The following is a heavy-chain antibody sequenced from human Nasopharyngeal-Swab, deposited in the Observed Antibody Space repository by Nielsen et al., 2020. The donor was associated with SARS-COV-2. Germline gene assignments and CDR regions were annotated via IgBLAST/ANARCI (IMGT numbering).Heavy chain of an antibody. D-gene: IGHD6-13*01. V-gene: IGHV3-13*01. CDR2: IGTAGDT. CDR3: ARDRVDSSSWGYYYYGMDV. CDR1: GFTFSSYD. J-gene: IGHJ6*02. Sequence: GESLTISCASSGFTFSSYDMHRVRQPPGKGLEWVSAIGTAGDTYYPGSVKGRFTIPRENAKNSLYLQMNSLRAGDTAVYYCARDRVDSSSWGYYYYGMDVWGQGTTVTVSS.